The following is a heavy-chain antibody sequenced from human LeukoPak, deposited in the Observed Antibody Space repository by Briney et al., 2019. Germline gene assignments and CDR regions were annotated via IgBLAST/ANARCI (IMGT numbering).Heavy chain of an antibody. CDR2: ISSSSSTI. V-gene: IGHV3-48*02. Sequence: PGGSLRLSCAASGFTFSSYSMNWVRQAPGKGLEWVSYISSSSSTIYYADSVKGRFTTSRDNAKNSLYLQMNSLRDEDTAVYYCAIYNYYDSSGYYYFDYWGQGTLVTVSS. CDR1: GFTFSSYS. CDR3: AIYNYYDSSGYYYFDY. D-gene: IGHD3-22*01. J-gene: IGHJ4*02.